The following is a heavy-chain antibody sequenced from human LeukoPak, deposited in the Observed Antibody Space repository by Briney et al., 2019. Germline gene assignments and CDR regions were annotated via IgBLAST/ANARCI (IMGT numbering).Heavy chain of an antibody. D-gene: IGHD6-13*01. CDR1: GFTFSTYW. J-gene: IGHJ6*03. V-gene: IGHV3-7*01. CDR2: IKEDGSEK. Sequence: GGSLRLSCAASGFTFSTYWMTWVRQAPGKGPEWVANIKEDGSEKYYVDSVKGRFTISRDNAKNSLYLQMTSLRAEDTTVYYCARTGSTWSVLYYYYYMDVWGKGTTVTVSS. CDR3: ARTGSTWSVLYYYYYMDV.